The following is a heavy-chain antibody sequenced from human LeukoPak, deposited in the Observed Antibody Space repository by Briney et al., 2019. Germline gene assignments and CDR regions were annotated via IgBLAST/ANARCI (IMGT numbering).Heavy chain of an antibody. Sequence: ASVKVSCKASGYTFTSYAMNWVRQAPGQGLEWMGWINTNTGNPTYAQGFTGRFVFSLDTSVSTTYLQINTLKAEDTGVYYCARVVGAATYDSFDIWGQGTMVTVSS. CDR2: INTNTGNP. V-gene: IGHV7-4-1*02. J-gene: IGHJ3*02. D-gene: IGHD2-15*01. CDR3: ARVVGAATYDSFDI. CDR1: GYTFTSYA.